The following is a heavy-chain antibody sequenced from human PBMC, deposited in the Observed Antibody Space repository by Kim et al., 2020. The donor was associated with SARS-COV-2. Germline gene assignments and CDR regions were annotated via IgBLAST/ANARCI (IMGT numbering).Heavy chain of an antibody. Sequence: SETLSLTCTVSGGSISSSSYYWGWIRQPPGKGLEWIGSIYYSGSTYYNPSLKSRVTISVDTSKNQFSLKLSSVTAADTAVYYCARQPAGYSSGWYWWFDPWGQETLVTVSS. V-gene: IGHV4-39*01. CDR1: GGSISSSSYY. J-gene: IGHJ5*02. CDR2: IYYSGST. CDR3: ARQPAGYSSGWYWWFDP. D-gene: IGHD6-19*01.